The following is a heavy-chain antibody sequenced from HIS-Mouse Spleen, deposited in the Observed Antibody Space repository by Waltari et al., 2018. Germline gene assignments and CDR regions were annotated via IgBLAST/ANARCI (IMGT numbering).Heavy chain of an antibody. J-gene: IGHJ2*01. CDR2: IYYSGST. CDR3: AREIPYSSSWYDWYFDL. V-gene: IGHV4-39*07. Sequence: QLQLQESGPGLVKPSETLSLTCTVSGGSISSSRYYWCWSRHPPGKGLEWIGSIYYSGSTYYNPSLKSRVTISVDTSKNQFSLKLSSVTAADTAVYYCAREIPYSSSWYDWYFDLWGRGTLVTVSS. CDR1: GGSISSSRYY. D-gene: IGHD6-13*01.